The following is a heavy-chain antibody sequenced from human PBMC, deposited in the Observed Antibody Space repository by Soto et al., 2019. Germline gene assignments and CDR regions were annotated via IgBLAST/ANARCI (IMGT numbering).Heavy chain of an antibody. CDR2: IYYSGST. CDR3: ARANGRYYYDSSGPYGMDV. Sequence: SETLSLTCTDSGCSISSYYWSWVRQPPGKGLEWIGYIYYSGSTNYNPSLKSRVTISVDTSKNQFSLKLSSVTAADTAVYYCARANGRYYYDSSGPYGMDVWGQGTTVTVSS. CDR1: GCSISSYY. V-gene: IGHV4-59*01. D-gene: IGHD3-22*01. J-gene: IGHJ6*02.